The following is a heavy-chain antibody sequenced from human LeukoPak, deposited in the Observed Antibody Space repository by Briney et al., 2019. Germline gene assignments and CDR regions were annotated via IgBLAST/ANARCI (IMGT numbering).Heavy chain of an antibody. D-gene: IGHD5-18*01. Sequence: SVKVSCKASGGTFSSHAISWVRQAPGQGLEWMGGIIPIFGTANYAQKFQGRVTITTDESTSTAYMELSSLRSEDTAVYYCARDSPDTAMPHFDYWGQGTLVTVSS. CDR1: GGTFSSHA. CDR2: IIPIFGTA. V-gene: IGHV1-69*05. CDR3: ARDSPDTAMPHFDY. J-gene: IGHJ4*02.